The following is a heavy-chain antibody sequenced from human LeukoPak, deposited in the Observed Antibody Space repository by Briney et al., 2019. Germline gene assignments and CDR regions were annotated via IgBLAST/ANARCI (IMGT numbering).Heavy chain of an antibody. Sequence: GGSLRLSCAASGFTFSSYGMHWVRQASGKGLEWVAVIWYDGSNKYYADSVKGRFTISRDNSKNTLYLQMNSLRAEDTAVYYCAREASSSWYGDDNWFDPWGQGTLVTVSS. CDR2: IWYDGSNK. J-gene: IGHJ5*02. D-gene: IGHD6-13*01. CDR1: GFTFSSYG. CDR3: AREASSSWYGDDNWFDP. V-gene: IGHV3-33*01.